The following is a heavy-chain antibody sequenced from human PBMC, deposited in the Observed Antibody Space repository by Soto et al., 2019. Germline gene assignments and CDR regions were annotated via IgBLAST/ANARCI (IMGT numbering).Heavy chain of an antibody. V-gene: IGHV1-69*13. CDR2: VVPMFGTA. CDR1: GGTFSRYA. J-gene: IGHJ4*02. CDR3: ARGVYYDSRGYYFFF. D-gene: IGHD3-22*01. Sequence: SVKVSCKASGGTFSRYALSWVRQAPGQGPEWMGGVVPMFGTANYAQKFQGRVTITADESTNTAYMQLSSLRSEDTAVYYCARGVYYDSRGYYFFFWGQGTLVTVSS.